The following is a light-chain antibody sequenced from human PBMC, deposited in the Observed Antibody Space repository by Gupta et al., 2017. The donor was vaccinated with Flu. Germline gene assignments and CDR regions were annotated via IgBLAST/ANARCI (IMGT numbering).Light chain of an antibody. Sequence: DIQMTQSPSSLSASVGDRVTIACRVSQSIGTDLNWYQKKPGKAPKLLISAASILQSGVPSRFRGSGSGTDFTLTISDLQPKDFATYYCKQYYRTPRTFGQGTKVKI. V-gene: IGKV1-39*01. CDR1: QSIGTD. J-gene: IGKJ1*01. CDR3: KQYYRTPRT. CDR2: AAS.